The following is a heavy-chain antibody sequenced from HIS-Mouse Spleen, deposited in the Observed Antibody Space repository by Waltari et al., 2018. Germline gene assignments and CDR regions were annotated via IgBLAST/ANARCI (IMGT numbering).Heavy chain of an antibody. V-gene: IGHV4-39*07. CDR2: SYYSGST. D-gene: IGHD6-13*01. CDR1: GGSISSSSYY. Sequence: QLQLQESGPGLVKPSETLSLTCTVSGGSISSSSYYWGWIRQPPGKGLEWIGSSYYSGSTYYNPSLKSRVNISGDTSKNQFSLKLSSVTAADTAVYYCAREIPYSSSWYDWYFDLWGRGTLVTVSS. J-gene: IGHJ2*01. CDR3: AREIPYSSSWYDWYFDL.